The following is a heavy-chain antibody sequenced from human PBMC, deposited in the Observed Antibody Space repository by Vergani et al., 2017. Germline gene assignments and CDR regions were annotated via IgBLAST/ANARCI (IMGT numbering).Heavy chain of an antibody. Sequence: EVQLLESGGGSAQPGESLRLSCVASGFTFTAHGLNWVRQAPGKGLEWVSGISGQNFRTHYADSVKGRFTISRDDSKNTVFLQMNNLRAEDTAVYYCAKDNVPGYYDSSGYCDYWGQGTLVTVSS. J-gene: IGHJ4*02. CDR1: GFTFTAHG. CDR3: AKDNVPGYYDSSGYCDY. V-gene: IGHV3-23*01. D-gene: IGHD3-22*01. CDR2: ISGQNFRT.